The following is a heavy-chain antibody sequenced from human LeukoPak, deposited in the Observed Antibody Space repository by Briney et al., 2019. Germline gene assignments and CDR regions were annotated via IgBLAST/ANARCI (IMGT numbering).Heavy chain of an antibody. D-gene: IGHD3-10*01. CDR2: ISSSSSYI. CDR3: ARDSQYYYGSGSYYNY. CDR1: GFTFSSYS. J-gene: IGHJ4*02. V-gene: IGHV3-21*01. Sequence: SGGSLRLSCAASGFTFSSYSMNWVRQAPGKGLEWVSSISSSSSYIYYADSVKGRFTISRDNAKNSLYLQMNSLRAEDTAVYYCARDSQYYYGSGSYYNYWGQGTLVTVSS.